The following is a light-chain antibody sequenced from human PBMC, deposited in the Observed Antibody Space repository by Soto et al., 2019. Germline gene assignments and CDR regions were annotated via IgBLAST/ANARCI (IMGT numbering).Light chain of an antibody. CDR2: GAS. Sequence: EIVLTQSPGTLSLSSGERATLSCRASQSVSTNLAWYQQKPGQAPRLLIYGASTRATGIPARFSGSGSGTEFTLTINSLQSEDFAVYYCQQFNNWPLDPMYTFGQGTKLEIK. V-gene: IGKV3-15*01. CDR3: QQFNNWPLDPMYT. J-gene: IGKJ2*01. CDR1: QSVSTN.